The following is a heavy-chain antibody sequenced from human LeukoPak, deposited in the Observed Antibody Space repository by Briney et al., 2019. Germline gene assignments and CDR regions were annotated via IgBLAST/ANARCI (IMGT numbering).Heavy chain of an antibody. Sequence: PGGSLRLSCVASGFTFSDHYIDWVRQAPGKGLEWVGRMRNKASSYTTENAASVKGRLTLSRDDSKRLVFLQSNSLKIEDTAVYYCARSPDSGGNGFDIWGQGTMVTVSS. J-gene: IGHJ3*02. D-gene: IGHD3-16*01. CDR3: ARSPDSGGNGFDI. V-gene: IGHV3-72*01. CDR1: GFTFSDHY. CDR2: MRNKASSYTT.